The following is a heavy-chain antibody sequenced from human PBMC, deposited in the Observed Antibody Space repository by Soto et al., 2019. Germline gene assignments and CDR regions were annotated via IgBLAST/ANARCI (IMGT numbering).Heavy chain of an antibody. CDR2: FDPEDGET. J-gene: IGHJ4*02. Sequence: ASVKVSCKVSGYTLTELSMHWVRQAPGKGLEWMGGFDPEDGETIYAQKFQGRVTMTEDTSTDTAYMELSSLRSEDTAVYYCATDLSGGSYYYFDYWGQGTLVTVSS. CDR1: GYTLTELS. D-gene: IGHD1-26*01. CDR3: ATDLSGGSYYYFDY. V-gene: IGHV1-24*01.